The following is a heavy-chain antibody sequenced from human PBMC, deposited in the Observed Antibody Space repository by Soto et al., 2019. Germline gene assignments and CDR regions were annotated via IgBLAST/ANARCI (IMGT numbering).Heavy chain of an antibody. CDR3: ACPVHVDIVATDYYYCGMDV. CDR2: ISSSSSYI. Sequence: PGGSLRLSCAASGFTFSSYSMNWVRQAPGKGLEWVSSISSSSSYIYYADSVKGRFTISRDNAKNSLYLQMNSLRAEDTAVYYCACPVHVDIVATDYYYCGMDVWGQGTTVTVSS. V-gene: IGHV3-21*01. D-gene: IGHD5-12*01. J-gene: IGHJ6*02. CDR1: GFTFSSYS.